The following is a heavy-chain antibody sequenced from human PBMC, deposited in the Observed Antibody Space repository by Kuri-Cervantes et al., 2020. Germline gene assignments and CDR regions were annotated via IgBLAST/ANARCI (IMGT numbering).Heavy chain of an antibody. J-gene: IGHJ5*02. V-gene: IGHV4-4*02. CDR1: GGSISSSNW. D-gene: IGHD2-15*01. CDR3: ARAIGWRQRNWFDP. Sequence: SETLSLTCAVSGGSISSSNWWSWVRQPPGKGLEWIGEINHSGSTNYNPSLKSRVTISVDTSKNQFSLKLSSVTAADTAVYYCARAIGWRQRNWFDPWGQGTLVTVSS. CDR2: INHSGST.